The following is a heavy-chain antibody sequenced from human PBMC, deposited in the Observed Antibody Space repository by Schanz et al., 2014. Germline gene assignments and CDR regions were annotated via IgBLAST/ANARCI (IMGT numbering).Heavy chain of an antibody. Sequence: QVQLQESGPGLVKPSQTLSLTCTVSGGSISSGGYYWSWIRQHPGKGLEWIGYISYSGVTYYNPSLKSRVTISMHTSKNQFSLNLSSATAADTAVYYCARDRGHGDLPGDIWGQGTTVIVSS. CDR1: GGSISSGGYY. J-gene: IGHJ3*02. CDR3: ARDRGHGDLPGDI. V-gene: IGHV4-31*03. CDR2: ISYSGVT. D-gene: IGHD4-17*01.